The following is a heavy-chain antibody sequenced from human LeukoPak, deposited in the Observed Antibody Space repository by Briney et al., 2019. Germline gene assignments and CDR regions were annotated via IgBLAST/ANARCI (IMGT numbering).Heavy chain of an antibody. CDR3: TTEEYYDSSGYYDAFDI. V-gene: IGHV3-15*01. CDR2: IKSKTDGGTT. D-gene: IGHD3-22*01. CDR1: GFTFSNAW. J-gene: IGHJ3*02. Sequence: GGSLRLSCAASGFTFSNAWMSWVRQAPGKGPEWVGRIKSKTDGGTTDYAAPVKGRFTISRDDSKNTLYLQMNSLKTEDTAVYYCTTEEYYDSSGYYDAFDIWGQGTMVTVSS.